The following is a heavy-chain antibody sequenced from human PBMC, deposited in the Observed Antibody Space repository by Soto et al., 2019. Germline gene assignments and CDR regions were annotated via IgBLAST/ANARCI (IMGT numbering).Heavy chain of an antibody. D-gene: IGHD3-22*01. V-gene: IGHV5-51*01. CDR2: IYPGDSDT. Sequence: ESLKISCKGSGYSFTIYWIGWVRQMPGKGLEWMGIIYPGDSDTRYSPSFQGQVTISADKSISTAYLQWSSLKASDTAMYYCARHRPRVYYDNSDYYYYGMDVWGHGTPVTVSS. CDR3: ARHRPRVYYDNSDYYYYGMDV. CDR1: GYSFTIYW. J-gene: IGHJ6*02.